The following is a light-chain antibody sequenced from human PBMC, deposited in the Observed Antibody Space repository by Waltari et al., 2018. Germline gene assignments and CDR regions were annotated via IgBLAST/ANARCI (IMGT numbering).Light chain of an antibody. V-gene: IGLV1-44*01. CDR1: TSNIGKNA. CDR2: STN. J-gene: IGLJ2*01. CDR3: ATWDDSLNAVV. Sequence: QSVLTQPPSASGTPGQTVTISCSGHTSNIGKNAVNWYQPLPGTAPQLLIYSTNRRPSGVPDRFSGSKSGTSASLAISGVQSEDEADYYCATWDDSLNAVVFGGGTKLTVL.